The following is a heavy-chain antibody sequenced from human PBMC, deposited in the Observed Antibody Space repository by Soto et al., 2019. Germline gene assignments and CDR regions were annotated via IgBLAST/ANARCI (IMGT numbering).Heavy chain of an antibody. CDR3: ARVVPGAEAWFGP. CDR2: ISLYSDGT. J-gene: IGHJ5*02. V-gene: IGHV1-18*01. Sequence: ASVKVSCKTSGYTFSNYGITWVRQAPGQPLEWLGWISLYSDGTNYAQKFQGRVSMTTDTSTTTAYTELRSLRSDDTAVYYCARVVPGAEAWFGPWGQGTLVTVSS. D-gene: IGHD2-2*01. CDR1: GYTFSNYG.